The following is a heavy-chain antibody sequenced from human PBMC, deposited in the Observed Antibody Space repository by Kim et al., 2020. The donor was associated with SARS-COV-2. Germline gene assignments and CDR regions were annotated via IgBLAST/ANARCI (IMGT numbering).Heavy chain of an antibody. D-gene: IGHD6-19*01. CDR2: IKQDGSEK. J-gene: IGHJ4*02. CDR3: ARDRYSSGWYPIDY. V-gene: IGHV3-7*01. CDR1: GFTFSNYW. Sequence: GGSLRLSCAASGFTFSNYWMSWVRQTLGKGLECVAQIKQDGSEKNYVDSVKGRFNISRDNAKNLVYLQMNSLGVEDTAVYFCARDRYSSGWYPIDYWGQG.